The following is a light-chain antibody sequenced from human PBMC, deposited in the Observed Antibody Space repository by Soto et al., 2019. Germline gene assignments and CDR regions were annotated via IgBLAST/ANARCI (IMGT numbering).Light chain of an antibody. CDR1: QRVSSN. J-gene: IGKJ2*01. V-gene: IGKV3-15*01. CDR3: QQYNNWPPYT. CDR2: GAS. Sequence: EIVMTQSPATLSVSPGERATLSCRASQRVSSNLAWYQQKPGQAPRLLIYGASTRATGIPARFSGSGSGTEFTLTISSLHSEDFAVYYCQQYNNWPPYTFGQGTKLEIK.